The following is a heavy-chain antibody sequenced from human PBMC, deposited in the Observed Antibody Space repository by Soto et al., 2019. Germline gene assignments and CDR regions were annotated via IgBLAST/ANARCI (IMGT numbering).Heavy chain of an antibody. D-gene: IGHD3-22*01. CDR2: IYNGGST. V-gene: IGHV3-66*01. J-gene: IGHJ3*02. Sequence: PGGSLRLSCAASGFTVSNYYMNWVRQAPGRGLEWVSVIYNGGSTYHADSVKGRFTISRDNSKNTVYLQMNSLRAEDTAVYYCARDLSSAHAFDIWGQGTMVTVSS. CDR3: ARDLSSAHAFDI. CDR1: GFTVSNYY.